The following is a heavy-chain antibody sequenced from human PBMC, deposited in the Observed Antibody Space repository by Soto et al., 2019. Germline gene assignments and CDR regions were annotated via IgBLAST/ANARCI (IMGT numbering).Heavy chain of an antibody. Sequence: QVQLQESGPGLVKTSQTLSLTCTVSGGSISTVDYWWIWIRQSPDMGLEWIGHIYDGGRTYNNPSLESRFTMSVDTSKSQLSLTLSSVSAADTAVYYCARGPSGDKVDSWGQGTMVNVSS. CDR3: ARGPSGDKVDS. J-gene: IGHJ4*02. CDR1: GGSISTVDYW. D-gene: IGHD7-27*01. V-gene: IGHV4-30-4*01. CDR2: IYDGGRT.